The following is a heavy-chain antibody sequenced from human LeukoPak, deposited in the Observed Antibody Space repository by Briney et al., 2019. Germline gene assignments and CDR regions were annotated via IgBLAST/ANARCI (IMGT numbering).Heavy chain of an antibody. CDR1: GFTFSSNC. CDR2: IKQDGSEK. CDR3: ARDHDTTPFDF. D-gene: IGHD1-26*01. Sequence: GGSLRLPCAASGFTFSSNCMSWVRQAPGKGLEWVANIKQDGSEKYYVDSVKGRFTISRDNTKNSLSLQMNSLRAEDTAVYYCARDHDTTPFDFWGHGNLVTVSS. V-gene: IGHV3-7*05. J-gene: IGHJ4*01.